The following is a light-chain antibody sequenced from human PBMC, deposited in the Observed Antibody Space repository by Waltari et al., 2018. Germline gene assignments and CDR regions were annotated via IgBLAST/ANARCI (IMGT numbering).Light chain of an antibody. J-gene: IGKJ2*03. CDR2: KVT. Sequence: DIVMTQTPLSLPVTPGEPASISCRSSQSLLHRNGNTYLHWYLQKPGQSPRLLIYKVTNRESGVPDRFSGSGSGTDFTLKISRVEPEDVGVYYCMQSTKDPYSFGQVTKVEIK. V-gene: IGKV2D-29*02. CDR1: QSLLHRNGNTY. CDR3: MQSTKDPYS.